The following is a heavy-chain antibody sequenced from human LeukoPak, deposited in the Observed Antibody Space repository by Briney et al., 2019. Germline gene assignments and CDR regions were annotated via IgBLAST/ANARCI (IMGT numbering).Heavy chain of an antibody. CDR1: GFTVSSKY. D-gene: IGHD6-19*01. Sequence: GGSLRLSCAASGFTVSSKYMIWVRQAPGKGLEWVSAISGSGGSTYYADSVKGRFTISRDNSKNTLYLQMNSLRAEDTAVYYCAKRTGYSSGWYYFDYWGQGTLVTVSS. V-gene: IGHV3-23*01. CDR2: ISGSGGST. J-gene: IGHJ4*02. CDR3: AKRTGYSSGWYYFDY.